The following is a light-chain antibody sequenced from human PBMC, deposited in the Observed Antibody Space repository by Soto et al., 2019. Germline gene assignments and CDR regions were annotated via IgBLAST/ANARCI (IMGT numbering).Light chain of an antibody. V-gene: IGKV2-28*01. J-gene: IGKJ4*01. CDR1: QSLLHTNGYNY. Sequence: DTVMTQSPLSLPVTPGEPASISCRSSQSLLHTNGYNYLDWYLQKPGQSPQLLIYLGSFRASGVPDRFSGSGSGTDFPLKISRVEAADVWVYYCMQALQAPSFGGGTKVEIK. CDR3: MQALQAPS. CDR2: LGS.